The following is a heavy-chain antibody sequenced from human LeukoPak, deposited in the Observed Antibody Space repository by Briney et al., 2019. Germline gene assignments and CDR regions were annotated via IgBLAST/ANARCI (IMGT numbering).Heavy chain of an antibody. CDR3: ARHKYYGSGRVYYYYYMDV. V-gene: IGHV4-34*01. Sequence: PSETLPLTCAVYGGSFSGYYWSWIRQPPGKGLEWIGEINHSGSTNYNPSLKSRVTISVDTSKNQFSLKLSSVTAADTAVYYCARHKYYGSGRVYYYYYMDVWGKGTTVTISS. J-gene: IGHJ6*03. D-gene: IGHD3-10*01. CDR2: INHSGST. CDR1: GGSFSGYY.